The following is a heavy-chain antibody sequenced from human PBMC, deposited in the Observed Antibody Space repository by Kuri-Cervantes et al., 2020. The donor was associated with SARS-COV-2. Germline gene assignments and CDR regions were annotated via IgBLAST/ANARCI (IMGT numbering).Heavy chain of an antibody. CDR3: ARSYDHYDYVWGSYRYTGRVGYFDY. Sequence: GESLKISCAASGFTFSSYDMHWVRQATGKGLEWVSAIGTAGDPYYPGSVKGRFTISRENAKNSLYLQMNSLRAGDTAVYYCARSYDHYDYVWGSYRYTGRVGYFDYWGQGTLVTVSS. D-gene: IGHD3-16*02. J-gene: IGHJ4*02. V-gene: IGHV3-13*05. CDR2: IGTAGDP. CDR1: GFTFSSYD.